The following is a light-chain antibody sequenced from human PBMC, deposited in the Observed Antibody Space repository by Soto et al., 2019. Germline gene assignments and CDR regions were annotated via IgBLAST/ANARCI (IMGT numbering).Light chain of an antibody. J-gene: IGKJ1*01. Sequence: DVVMTQSPLSLPVTLGQPASISCRSSQSLLYSDGNTYLSWFQQRPGQSPRRLIYKVSIRDSGVPDRFSDSRSGTGFTLKITRVEAEGVGFDYCFQGTYWPPRTFGQGTKVAI. V-gene: IGKV2-30*01. CDR2: KVS. CDR3: FQGTYWPPRT. CDR1: QSLLYSDGNTY.